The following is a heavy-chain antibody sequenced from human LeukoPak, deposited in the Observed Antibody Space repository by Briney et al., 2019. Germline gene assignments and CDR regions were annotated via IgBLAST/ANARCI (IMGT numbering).Heavy chain of an antibody. Sequence: GGSLRLSCAASGFTFSRYSMNWVRQVPGKGLEWLSYILNTGTTIYYADSVKGRFTISRDNAKNSLYLQMYSLRAEDTAVYYCARKTSVDYWGQGTLVTVSS. V-gene: IGHV3-48*01. CDR2: ILNTGTTI. CDR3: ARKTSVDY. J-gene: IGHJ4*02. CDR1: GFTFSRYS.